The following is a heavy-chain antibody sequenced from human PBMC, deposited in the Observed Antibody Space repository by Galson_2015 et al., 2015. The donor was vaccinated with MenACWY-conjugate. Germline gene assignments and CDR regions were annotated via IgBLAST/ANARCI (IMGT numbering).Heavy chain of an antibody. CDR1: GGSHCKYF. V-gene: IGHV4-59*01. CDR3: ARDTSGLSANFDY. CDR2: IYYTGST. J-gene: IGHJ4*02. Sequence: GTLAPPCPCSGGSHCKYFLRGVRPAPGEGLGWGGDIYYTGSTNYIPSLRSRVTISLDTSKNQFSLTLRSVTAADTAVYYCARDTSGLSANFDYWGQGALVTVSS. D-gene: IGHD3-10*01.